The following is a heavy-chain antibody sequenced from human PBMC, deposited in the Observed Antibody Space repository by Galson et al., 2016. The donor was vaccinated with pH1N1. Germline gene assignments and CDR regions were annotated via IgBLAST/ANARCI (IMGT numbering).Heavy chain of an antibody. V-gene: IGHV1-18*04. CDR3: ARDQNWNLDY. D-gene: IGHD1-1*01. CDR1: GYTFTGYY. CDR2: ISTSKGNT. J-gene: IGHJ4*02. Sequence: SVKVSCKASGYTFTGYYIHWVRQAPGKGLEWLGWISTSKGNTKNAQRLLDRVTMTRDTSTSTVFMELTSLRSDDTAIYYCARDQNWNLDYWGQGTLVTVSS.